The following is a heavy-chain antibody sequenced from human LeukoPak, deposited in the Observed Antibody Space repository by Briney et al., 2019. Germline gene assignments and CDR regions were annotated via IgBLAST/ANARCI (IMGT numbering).Heavy chain of an antibody. V-gene: IGHV3-66*01. CDR3: AKNPYDGYYYYGMDV. CDR2: IYSGGST. CDR1: GFTVSSNY. J-gene: IGHJ6*02. D-gene: IGHD3-22*01. Sequence: GGSLRLSCAASGFTVSSNYMSWVRQAPGKGLEWVSVIYSGGSTYYADSVKGRFTISRDNSKNTLYLQINSLRAEDTAVYYCAKNPYDGYYYYGMDVWGQGTTVTVSS.